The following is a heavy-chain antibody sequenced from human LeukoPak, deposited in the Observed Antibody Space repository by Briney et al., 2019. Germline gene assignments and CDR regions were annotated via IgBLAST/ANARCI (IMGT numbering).Heavy chain of an antibody. CDR3: ARATKVFYALN. D-gene: IGHD2/OR15-2a*01. V-gene: IGHV4-39*07. J-gene: IGHJ4*02. CDR1: GDSISSSLNY. Sequence: PSETLSLTCTVSGDSISSSLNYWGWIRQPPGKGLEWIGTFHYSETPYYNPSLKSRITISMDTSKNHFSLKLSSVTAADTALYYCARATKVFYALNWGRGTLVTVSS. CDR2: FHYSETP.